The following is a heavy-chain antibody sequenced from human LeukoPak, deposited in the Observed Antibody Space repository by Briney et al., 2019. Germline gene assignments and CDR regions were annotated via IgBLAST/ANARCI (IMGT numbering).Heavy chain of an antibody. J-gene: IGHJ4*02. D-gene: IGHD3-16*01. CDR1: GYTFTSYG. CDR3: ARFKGGDFGLVFDY. V-gene: IGHV1-18*01. CDR2: ISAYNGNT. Sequence: ASVKVSCKASGYTFTSYGISWVRQASGQGLEWMGWISAYNGNTNYAQKLQGRVTMTTDTSTSTAYMELRSLRSDDTAVYYCARFKGGDFGLVFDYWGQGTLVTVSS.